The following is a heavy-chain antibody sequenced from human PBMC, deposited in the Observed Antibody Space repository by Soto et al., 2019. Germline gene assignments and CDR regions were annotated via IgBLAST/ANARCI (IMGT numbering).Heavy chain of an antibody. Sequence: QVQLVESGGGDVQPGRSLRLSCAASGFTFSKYGMHWVRQVPGKGLEWVAAISYDGSSQHFADSVKGRFTISRDNSRNTLYLHMNSLTTEDTALYYCAKDRAWQSGRYYYGMDVWGQGTTVTVSS. CDR2: ISYDGSSQ. CDR1: GFTFSKYG. J-gene: IGHJ6*02. V-gene: IGHV3-30*18. CDR3: AKDRAWQSGRYYYGMDV. D-gene: IGHD3-10*01.